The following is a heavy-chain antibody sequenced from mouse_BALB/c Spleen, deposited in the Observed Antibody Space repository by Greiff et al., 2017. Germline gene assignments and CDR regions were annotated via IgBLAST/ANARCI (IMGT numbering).Heavy chain of an antibody. CDR3: ARYDGYYYYAMDY. Sequence: QVQLQQSGAELAKPGASVKMSCKASGYTFTSYWMHWVKQRPGQGLEWIGYINPSTGYTEYNQKFKDKATLTADKSSSTAYMQLSSLTSEDSAVYYCARYDGYYYYAMDYWGQGTSVTVSS. CDR1: GYTFTSYW. CDR2: INPSTGYT. D-gene: IGHD2-3*01. V-gene: IGHV1-7*01. J-gene: IGHJ4*01.